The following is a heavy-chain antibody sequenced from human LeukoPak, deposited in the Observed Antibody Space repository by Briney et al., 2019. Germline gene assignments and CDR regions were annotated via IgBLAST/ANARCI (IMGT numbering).Heavy chain of an antibody. J-gene: IGHJ6*03. D-gene: IGHD3-10*01. CDR1: GFTFSSYE. CDR3: ARDRAVRGVITDYYYYYYMDV. Sequence: GGSLRLSCAASGFTFSSYEMNWVRQAPGKGLEWVSYISSSGSTIYYTDSVKGRFTISRDNAKNSLYLQMNSLRAEDTAVYYCARDRAVRGVITDYYYYYYMDVWGKGTTVTISS. CDR2: ISSSGSTI. V-gene: IGHV3-48*03.